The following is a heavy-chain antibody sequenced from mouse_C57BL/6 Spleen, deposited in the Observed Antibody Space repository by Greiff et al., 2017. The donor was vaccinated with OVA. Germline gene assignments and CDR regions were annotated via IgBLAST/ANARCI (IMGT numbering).Heavy chain of an antibody. CDR3: ARSGKSSAGSSYYLDD. J-gene: IGHJ2*01. Sequence: QVQLQQPGAELVRPGTSVKLSCKASGYTFTSYWMHWVKQRPGQGLEWIGVIDPSDSYTNYNQKFKGKATLTVDTSSSTAYMQLSSLTSEDSAVYYWARSGKSSAGSSYYLDDWGQGTTLTVAS. CDR2: IDPSDSYT. D-gene: IGHD1-1*01. CDR1: GYTFTSYW. V-gene: IGHV1-59*01.